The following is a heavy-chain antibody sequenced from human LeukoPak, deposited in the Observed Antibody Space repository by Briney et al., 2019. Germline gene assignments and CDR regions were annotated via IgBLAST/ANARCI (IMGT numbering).Heavy chain of an antibody. CDR1: GFTFSTYI. CDR2: ISYDGSNK. D-gene: IGHD3-16*02. J-gene: IGHJ4*02. CDR3: ARGGSYRSQPYFDY. V-gene: IGHV3-30*03. Sequence: GGSLRLSYAASGFTFSTYIMHWVRQAPGKGLEWVAVISYDGSNKYYVDSVKGRFTISRDNSKNTLYLQMNSLRAEDTAVYYCARGGSYRSQPYFDYWGQGTPVTVSS.